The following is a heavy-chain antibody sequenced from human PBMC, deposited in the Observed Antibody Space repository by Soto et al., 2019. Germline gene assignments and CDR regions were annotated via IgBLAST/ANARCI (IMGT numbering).Heavy chain of an antibody. Sequence: SETLSLTCTVSGGSISSYYWSWIRQPPGKGLEWIGYIYYSGSTNYNPSLKSRVTISVDTSKNQFSLKLSSVTAADTAVYYCARHEYPLRFWFDPWGQGTLVTVSS. J-gene: IGHJ5*02. CDR3: ARHEYPLRFWFDP. V-gene: IGHV4-59*08. D-gene: IGHD2-2*01. CDR2: IYYSGST. CDR1: GGSISSYY.